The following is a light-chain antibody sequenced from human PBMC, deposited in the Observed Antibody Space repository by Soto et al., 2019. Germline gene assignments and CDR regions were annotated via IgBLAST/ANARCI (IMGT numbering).Light chain of an antibody. CDR2: EVT. Sequence: QSALTQPASVSGSPGQSITISCTGTSSDVGGYNFVSWYQQHPGKAPKLMIYEVTKRPSGVSNRFSGSKSGNTASLTISGLQAEDEADYYCCSYAGSSTSVFGGGTKLTVL. CDR3: CSYAGSSTSV. J-gene: IGLJ3*02. CDR1: SSDVGGYNF. V-gene: IGLV2-23*02.